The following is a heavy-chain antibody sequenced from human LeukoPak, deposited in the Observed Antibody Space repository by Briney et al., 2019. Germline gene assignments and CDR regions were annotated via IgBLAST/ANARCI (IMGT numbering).Heavy chain of an antibody. J-gene: IGHJ4*02. V-gene: IGHV4-59*01. CDR2: IHYSGST. CDR3: ARDQPSSGKYYFDY. D-gene: IGHD1-26*01. CDR1: GGSISNYY. Sequence: PSETLSLTCSVSGGSISNYYWTWIRQPPGKGLEWIGYIHYSGSTNYNPSLKSQVTISVDTSKDQFSLKLTSVTAADTAVYYCARDQPSSGKYYFDYWGQGNLVTVSS.